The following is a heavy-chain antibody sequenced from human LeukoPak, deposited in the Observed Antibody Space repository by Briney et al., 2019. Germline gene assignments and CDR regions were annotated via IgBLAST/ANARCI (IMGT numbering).Heavy chain of an antibody. V-gene: IGHV4-4*02. Sequence: PSETLSLTCAVSGGSISSSNWWSWVRQPPGKGLEWIGEIYHSGSTNYNPSLKSRVTISVDKSKNQFSLKLSSVTAADTAVYYCARDRVLLWFGELGSVFDYWGQGTLVTVSS. CDR1: GGSISSSNW. CDR3: ARDRVLLWFGELGSVFDY. CDR2: IYHSGST. D-gene: IGHD3-10*01. J-gene: IGHJ4*02.